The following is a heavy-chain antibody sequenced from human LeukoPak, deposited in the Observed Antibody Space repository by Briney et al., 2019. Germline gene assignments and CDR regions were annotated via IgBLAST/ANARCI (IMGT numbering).Heavy chain of an antibody. CDR1: GYTFTGYY. V-gene: IGHV1-2*06. CDR3: ARDHSSGYYYFDY. Sequence: ASVNVSCKASGYTFTGYYMHWVRQAPGQGLEWMGRINPNSGGTNYAQKLQGRVTMTTDTSTSTAYMELRSLRSDDTAVYYCARDHSSGYYYFDYWGQGTLVTVSS. CDR2: INPNSGGT. J-gene: IGHJ4*02. D-gene: IGHD3-22*01.